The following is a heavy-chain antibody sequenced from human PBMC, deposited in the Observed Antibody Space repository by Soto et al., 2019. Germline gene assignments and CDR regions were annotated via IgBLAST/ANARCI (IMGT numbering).Heavy chain of an antibody. V-gene: IGHV1-69*13. D-gene: IGHD4-17*01. Sequence: SVKVSCKASGGTFSSYAISWVRQAPGQGLEWMGGIIPIFGTANYAQKFQGRVTITADESTSTAYMELSSLRSEDTAVYYCARAVVYGDLYYYYGMDVWGQGTTVTV. CDR1: GGTFSSYA. J-gene: IGHJ6*02. CDR2: IIPIFGTA. CDR3: ARAVVYGDLYYYYGMDV.